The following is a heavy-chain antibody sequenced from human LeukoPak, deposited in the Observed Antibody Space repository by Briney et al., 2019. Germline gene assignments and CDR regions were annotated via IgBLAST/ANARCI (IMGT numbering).Heavy chain of an antibody. Sequence: GGSLSLSCAASGFTFSSYTMNWVRQAQGKGLEWGSSISSSSSYIYYADSVKGRFTISRDNAKNSLYLQMNSLRAEDTAVYYCARGTADGRDGYNYIFDYWGQGTLVTVSS. CDR2: ISSSSSYI. V-gene: IGHV3-21*01. J-gene: IGHJ4*02. CDR1: GFTFSSYT. D-gene: IGHD5-24*01. CDR3: ARGTADGRDGYNYIFDY.